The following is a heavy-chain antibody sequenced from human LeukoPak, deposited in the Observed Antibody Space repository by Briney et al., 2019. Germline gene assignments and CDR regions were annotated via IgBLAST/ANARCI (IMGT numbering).Heavy chain of an antibody. Sequence: SGSLCLTSTVSGGSITSYYWRWIRPPPGEGLGWIGYISYSGTTNYNPSLKSRLTISVDTSKNQFSLKLSSVTAADTAVYYCARGVYIAAAQYGYWGQGTLVTVSS. J-gene: IGHJ4*02. V-gene: IGHV4-59*01. CDR3: ARGVYIAAAQYGY. CDR2: ISYSGTT. D-gene: IGHD6-13*01. CDR1: GGSITSYY.